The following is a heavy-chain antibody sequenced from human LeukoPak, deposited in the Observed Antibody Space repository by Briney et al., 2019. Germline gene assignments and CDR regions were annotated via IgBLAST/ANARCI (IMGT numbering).Heavy chain of an antibody. J-gene: IGHJ4*02. Sequence: GDPLNFSGKRSDYRLTSFSFAWSAKIQGKGLDWLRIIYPGDSDTGYGPSFQGQVTFSAAKSISTAYLQWSSLKASDTAMYYCARLGIAAQVADYWGQGTLVTVSS. CDR3: ARLGIAAQVADY. V-gene: IGHV5-51*01. D-gene: IGHD6-6*01. CDR1: DYRLTSFS. CDR2: IYPGDSDT.